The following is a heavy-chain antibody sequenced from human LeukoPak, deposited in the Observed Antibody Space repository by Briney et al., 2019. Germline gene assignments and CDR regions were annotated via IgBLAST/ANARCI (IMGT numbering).Heavy chain of an antibody. CDR2: IYYSGST. D-gene: IGHD3-22*01. Sequence: SETLSPTCTVSGGSLSTSNYYWGWIRQPPGKGLEWIGSIYYSGSTYYNASLKSRVTISVDTSKNQFSLKLSSVTAADTAVYFWARARSEDYYDSSGYYFDYWGQGTLVTVSS. CDR3: ARARSEDYYDSSGYYFDY. V-gene: IGHV4-39*07. J-gene: IGHJ4*02. CDR1: GGSLSTSNYY.